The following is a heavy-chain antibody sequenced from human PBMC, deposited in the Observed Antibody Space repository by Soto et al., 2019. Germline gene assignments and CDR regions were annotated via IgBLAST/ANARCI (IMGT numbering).Heavy chain of an antibody. CDR3: ARDSPITMIVVAPRNWFDP. D-gene: IGHD3-22*01. J-gene: IGHJ5*02. CDR1: GYTFTSYG. CDR2: ISAYNGNT. Sequence: ASVRVSCKASGYTFTSYGISWVRQAPGQGLEWMGWISAYNGNTNYAQKLQGRVTMTTDTSTSTAYMELRSLRSDDTAVYYCARDSPITMIVVAPRNWFDPWGQGTLVPVSS. V-gene: IGHV1-18*01.